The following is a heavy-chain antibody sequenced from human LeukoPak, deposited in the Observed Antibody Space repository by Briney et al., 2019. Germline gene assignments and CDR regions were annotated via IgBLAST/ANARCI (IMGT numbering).Heavy chain of an antibody. Sequence: GRSLRLSCAASGFTFSSYAMHWVRQAPGKGLEWVAVISYDGSNKYYADSVKGRFTISRDNSKNTLYLQMNSLRAEDTAVYYCARGPVLGANYYYYMDVWGKGTTVTVSS. CDR3: ARGPVLGANYYYYMDV. D-gene: IGHD3-16*01. J-gene: IGHJ6*03. CDR1: GFTFSSYA. V-gene: IGHV3-30-3*01. CDR2: ISYDGSNK.